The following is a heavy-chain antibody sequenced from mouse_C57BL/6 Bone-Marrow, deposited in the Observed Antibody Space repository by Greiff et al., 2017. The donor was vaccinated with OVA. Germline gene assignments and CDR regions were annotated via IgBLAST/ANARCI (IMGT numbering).Heavy chain of an antibody. Sequence: QVQLQQSGAELVKPGASVKMSCKASGYTFTSYWITWVKQRPGQGLEWIGDIYPGSGSTNYNEKFKSKATLTVDTSSSTAYMQLSSLTSEDSAVYYCARDYGSSGGLAYWGQGTLVTVSA. V-gene: IGHV1-55*01. CDR3: ARDYGSSGGLAY. J-gene: IGHJ3*01. CDR1: GYTFTSYW. CDR2: IYPGSGST. D-gene: IGHD1-1*01.